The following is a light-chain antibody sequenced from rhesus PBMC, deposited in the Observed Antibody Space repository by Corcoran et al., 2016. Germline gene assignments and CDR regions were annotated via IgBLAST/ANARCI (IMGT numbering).Light chain of an antibody. V-gene: IGLV2-32*02. Sequence: QAALTQPRSVSGSPGQSVPSSCTGTSSDIGGYNYVSWYQQHPGTAPKLMIYEVSKPPAGVSDLFSGSKSGNTASLTISGLQAEDEAYYFCSSYAGSNTYIFGAGTRLTV. CDR3: SSYAGSNTYI. J-gene: IGLJ1*01. CDR1: SSDIGGYNY. CDR2: EVS.